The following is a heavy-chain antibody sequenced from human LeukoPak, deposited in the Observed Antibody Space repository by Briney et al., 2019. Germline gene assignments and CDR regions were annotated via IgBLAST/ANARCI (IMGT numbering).Heavy chain of an antibody. Sequence: PSETLSLTCTVSGGSISSSSYYWGWIRQPPGKGLEWIGSIYYSGSTYYNPSLKSRVTISVDTSKNQFSLKLSSVTAADTAVYYCAREEIAAAGLTAFDYWGQGTLVTVSS. J-gene: IGHJ4*02. CDR3: AREEIAAAGLTAFDY. CDR2: IYYSGST. D-gene: IGHD6-13*01. CDR1: GGSISSSSYY. V-gene: IGHV4-39*02.